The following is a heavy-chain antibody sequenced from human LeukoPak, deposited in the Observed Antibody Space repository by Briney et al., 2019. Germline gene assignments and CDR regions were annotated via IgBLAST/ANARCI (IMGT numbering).Heavy chain of an antibody. Sequence: GASVKVSCKASGGTFSSYAISWVRQAPGQGLEWMGGIIPIFGTANYAQKFQGRVAITVDESTSTAYMELSSLRSEDTAVYYCARNYGDYVGPFDYWGQGTLVTVSS. D-gene: IGHD4-17*01. V-gene: IGHV1-69*13. CDR2: IIPIFGTA. J-gene: IGHJ4*02. CDR3: ARNYGDYVGPFDY. CDR1: GGTFSSYA.